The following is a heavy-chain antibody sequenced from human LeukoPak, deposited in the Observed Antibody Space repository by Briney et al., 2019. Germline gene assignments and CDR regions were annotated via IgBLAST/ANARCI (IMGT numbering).Heavy chain of an antibody. J-gene: IGHJ1*01. CDR1: GFTFSSYA. CDR3: AKDQYDYYGSGSYRYFQH. Sequence: GGSLRLSCAASGFTFSSYAMHWVRQAPGKGLEWVAVISYDGSNKYYADSVKGRFTISRDNSKNTLYLQMNSLRAEDTAVYYCAKDQYDYYGSGSYRYFQHWGQGTLVTVSS. V-gene: IGHV3-30-3*01. D-gene: IGHD3-10*01. CDR2: ISYDGSNK.